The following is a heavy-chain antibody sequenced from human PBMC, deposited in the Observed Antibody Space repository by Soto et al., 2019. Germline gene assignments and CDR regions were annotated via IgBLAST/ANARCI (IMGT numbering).Heavy chain of an antibody. D-gene: IGHD2-2*01. J-gene: IGHJ4*02. V-gene: IGHV3-48*03. CDR3: VRDTMRASAAASLDY. Sequence: GGSLRLSCAASGFTFSTYEFNWVRQAPGRGLEWISYISVSGNIIKYAESVKGRFTISRDNAENSLHLHMSNLRVDDTALYFCVRDTMRASAAASLDYWGQGTQVTVS. CDR1: GFTFSTYE. CDR2: ISVSGNII.